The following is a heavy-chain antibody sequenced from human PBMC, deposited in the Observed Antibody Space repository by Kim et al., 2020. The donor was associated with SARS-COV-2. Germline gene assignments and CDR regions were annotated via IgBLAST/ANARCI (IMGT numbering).Heavy chain of an antibody. Sequence: GGSLRLSCTASGINFYSHWMHWVRQVPGKGLVWLSQINGDGTIINYAVTVRGRYTISRDNAKNTLYLQMNDLRGEDTAKYFCAWAASHGMDVWGQGTTVT. CDR3: AWAASHGMDV. V-gene: IGHV3-74*01. CDR1: GINFYSHW. D-gene: IGHD6-13*01. CDR2: INGDGTII. J-gene: IGHJ6*02.